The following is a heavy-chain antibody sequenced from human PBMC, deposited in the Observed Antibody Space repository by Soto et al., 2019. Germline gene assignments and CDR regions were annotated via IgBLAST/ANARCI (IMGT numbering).Heavy chain of an antibody. V-gene: IGHV1-69*06. CDR3: ARDESMRRETDYYYGMDV. CDR2: IIPIFGTA. D-gene: IGHD2-8*01. J-gene: IGHJ6*02. Sequence: SVKVSCKASGGTFSSYAISWVRQAPGQGLEWMGGIIPIFGTANYAQKFQGRVTITADKSTSTAYMELSSLRSEDTAVYYCARDESMRRETDYYYGMDVWGQGTTVTVSS. CDR1: GGTFSSYA.